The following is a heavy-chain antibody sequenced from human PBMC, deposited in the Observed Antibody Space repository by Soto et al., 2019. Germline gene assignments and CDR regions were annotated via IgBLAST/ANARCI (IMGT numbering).Heavy chain of an antibody. J-gene: IGHJ6*02. CDR3: ARDRSSSWTSAGGMDV. V-gene: IGHV3-30-3*01. D-gene: IGHD6-13*01. CDR2: ISYDGSNK. Sequence: QVQLVESGGGVVQPGRSLRLSCAASGFTFSSYAMHWVRQAPGKGLEWVAVISYDGSNKYYADSVKGRFTISRDNSKNTLYLQMNILRAEDTAVYYCARDRSSSWTSAGGMDVWVQGTTVTVSS. CDR1: GFTFSSYA.